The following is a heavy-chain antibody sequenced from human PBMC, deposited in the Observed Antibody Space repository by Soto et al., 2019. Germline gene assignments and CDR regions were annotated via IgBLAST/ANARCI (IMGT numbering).Heavy chain of an antibody. J-gene: IGHJ4*02. V-gene: IGHV4-59*01. Sequence: QVQLQESGPGLVKPSETLSLTCSVSGGSISTYDWTWIQQPPGKTLEWIGYIYYSGSTNYNPSLNSRVTISVDQSKTLCSLKLTSVTAADTAVYYCAWGSAYYNCWGQGTLVTVSS. D-gene: IGHD1-26*01. CDR1: GGSISTYD. CDR2: IYYSGST. CDR3: AWGSAYYNC.